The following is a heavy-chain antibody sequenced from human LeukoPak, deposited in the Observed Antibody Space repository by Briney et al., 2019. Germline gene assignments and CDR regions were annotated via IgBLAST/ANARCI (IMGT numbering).Heavy chain of an antibody. CDR1: GGTFSSYA. CDR3: ARDSGSVYNWNELHY. CDR2: IIPIFGTA. Sequence: SLKPSCKASGGTFSSYAISWVRQAPGQGLEWVGGIIPIFGTANYAQKFQGRVTITTDESTSTACMELSSLRSEDTAVYYCARDSGSVYNWNELHYWGQGTLVTVSS. J-gene: IGHJ4*02. V-gene: IGHV1-69*05. D-gene: IGHD1-1*01.